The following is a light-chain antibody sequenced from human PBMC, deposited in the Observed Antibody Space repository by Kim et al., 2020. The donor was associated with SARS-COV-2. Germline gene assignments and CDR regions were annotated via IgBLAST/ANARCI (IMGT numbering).Light chain of an antibody. V-gene: IGLV1-40*01. CDR2: GNS. J-gene: IGLJ2*01. Sequence: VTIACTGSRSNIGAGYEVHWYQQLPGTAPKLLIYGNSNRPSGVPDRFSGSKSGTSASLAITGLQAEDEADYYCQYYDSSLSGFVVFGGGTQLTVL. CDR3: QYYDSSLSGFVV. CDR1: RSNIGAGYE.